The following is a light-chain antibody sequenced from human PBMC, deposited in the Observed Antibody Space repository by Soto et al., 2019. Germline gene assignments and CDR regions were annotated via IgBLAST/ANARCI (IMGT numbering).Light chain of an antibody. CDR1: QSVSSSF. V-gene: IGKV3-20*01. CDR2: GAS. Sequence: EIVLTQSPGTLSLSPGERATLSCRASQSVSSSFLAWYQQKPGQAPKVLIYGASTRATGIPDRFSGSGSGTDFTLTISRLEPEEFAVYYCQQYESSRTFGQGTKVEMK. CDR3: QQYESSRT. J-gene: IGKJ1*01.